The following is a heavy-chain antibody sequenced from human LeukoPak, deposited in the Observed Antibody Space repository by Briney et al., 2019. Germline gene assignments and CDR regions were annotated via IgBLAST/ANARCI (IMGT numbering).Heavy chain of an antibody. J-gene: IGHJ4*02. CDR2: IWYDGSDK. D-gene: IGHD5-12*01. V-gene: IGHV3-33*06. CDR1: GFTFSIYG. CDR3: VKDRSGYDYFDF. Sequence: PGRSLRLSCAASGFTFSIYGMHWVRQAPGKGLEWVAVIWYDGSDKYYADSVKGRFTISRDNSKNTLYLQMSSLRAEDTAVYYCVKDRSGYDYFDFWGQGTLVTVSS.